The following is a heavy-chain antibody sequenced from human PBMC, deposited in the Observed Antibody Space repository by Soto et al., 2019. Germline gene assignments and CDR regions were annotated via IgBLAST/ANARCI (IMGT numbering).Heavy chain of an antibody. Sequence: GGSLRLSCAASGFTFSSYSMNWVRQALGKGLEWVSYISSSSSTIYYADSVRGRFTTSRDNAKNSLYLQMNSLRDEDTAVYYCASPNPVDTAMAPLALPYGMDVWGQGTTVTVSS. V-gene: IGHV3-48*02. J-gene: IGHJ6*02. D-gene: IGHD5-18*01. CDR3: ASPNPVDTAMAPLALPYGMDV. CDR2: ISSSSSTI. CDR1: GFTFSSYS.